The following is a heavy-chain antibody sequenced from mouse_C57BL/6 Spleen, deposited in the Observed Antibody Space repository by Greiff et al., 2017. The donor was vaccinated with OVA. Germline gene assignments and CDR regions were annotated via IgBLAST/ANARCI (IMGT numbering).Heavy chain of an antibody. CDR1: GYSFTGYY. D-gene: IGHD1-1*01. CDR2: INPSTGGT. V-gene: IGHV1-42*01. J-gene: IGHJ2*01. CDR3: AKKGYGSSYLYYFDY. Sequence: EVQLQQSGPELVKPGASVKISCKASGYSFTGYYMNWVKQSPEKSLEWIGEINPSTGGTTYNQKFKAKATLTVDKSSSTAYMQLKSLTSEDSAVYYCAKKGYGSSYLYYFDYWGQGTTLTVSS.